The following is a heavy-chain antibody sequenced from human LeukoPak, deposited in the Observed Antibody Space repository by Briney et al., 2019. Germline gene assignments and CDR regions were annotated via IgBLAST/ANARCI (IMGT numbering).Heavy chain of an antibody. CDR1: GGSFSVYY. V-gene: IGHV4-34*01. Sequence: SETLSLTCAVYGGSFSVYYWSWIRQPPGKGLEWIGEINHSGSTNYNPSLKSRVTISVDTSKNQFSLKLSSVTAADTAVYYCAGSIAARLDYWGQGTLVTVSS. J-gene: IGHJ4*02. CDR2: INHSGST. D-gene: IGHD6-6*01. CDR3: AGSIAARLDY.